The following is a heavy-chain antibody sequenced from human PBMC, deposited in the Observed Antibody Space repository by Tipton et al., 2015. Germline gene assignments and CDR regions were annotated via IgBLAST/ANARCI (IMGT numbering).Heavy chain of an antibody. CDR1: GGSISSSSYY. V-gene: IGHV4-39*01. J-gene: IGHJ4*02. D-gene: IGHD1-1*01. CDR2: IYYSGST. CDR3: ARHKAVTVTNYFDY. Sequence: TLSLTCTVSGGSISSSSYYWGWIRQPPGKGLEWIGTIYYSGSTYYNPSLKSRVTISVDTSKNQFSLKLRSVTAADTAVYYCARHKAVTVTNYFDYWGQGTLVTVSS.